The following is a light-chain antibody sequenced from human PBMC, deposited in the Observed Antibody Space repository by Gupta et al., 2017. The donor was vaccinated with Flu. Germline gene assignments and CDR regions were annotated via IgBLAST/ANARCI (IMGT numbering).Light chain of an antibody. V-gene: IGKV5-2*01. CDR1: EDIDDD. CDR3: RQHDNFPWT. CDR2: EGN. Sequence: LAQSPPFVSATPGDNVDISCKASEDIDDDVNWYQQRPGEAPILIIQEGNGRGTGTPTRFSGSGYGTDFSLTIDKIQREDAAFYCCRQHDNFPWTFGQGTKVEIK. J-gene: IGKJ1*01.